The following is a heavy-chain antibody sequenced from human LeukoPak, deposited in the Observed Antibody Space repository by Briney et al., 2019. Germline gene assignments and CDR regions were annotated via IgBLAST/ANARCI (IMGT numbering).Heavy chain of an antibody. J-gene: IGHJ6*02. Sequence: GGSLRLSCAASGFTFSSYWMSWVRQAPGKGLERVANIKRDGSEKYYVDSVKGRFTISRDNAKNSLYLQMNSLRAEDTAVYYCARDRGQWLVSNYYYYGIDVWGQGTTVTVSS. CDR1: GFTFSSYW. CDR3: ARDRGQWLVSNYYYYGIDV. D-gene: IGHD6-19*01. V-gene: IGHV3-7*01. CDR2: IKRDGSEK.